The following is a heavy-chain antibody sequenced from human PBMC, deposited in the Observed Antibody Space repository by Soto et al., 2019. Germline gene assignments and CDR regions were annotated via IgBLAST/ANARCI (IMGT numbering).Heavy chain of an antibody. CDR3: ARAGWYRFDY. D-gene: IGHD6-19*01. V-gene: IGHV3-74*01. CDR2: INSDGTTI. Sequence: EVQLVESGGGLVQPGGSLRLSCAASGFTFSNFWVHWVRQAPGKGLMWVSRINSDGTTINYADSVEGRFTISRDNATNTLFLQLNSLTVEDTAGYYCARAGWYRFDYWGQGTLVTVSS. J-gene: IGHJ4*02. CDR1: GFTFSNFW.